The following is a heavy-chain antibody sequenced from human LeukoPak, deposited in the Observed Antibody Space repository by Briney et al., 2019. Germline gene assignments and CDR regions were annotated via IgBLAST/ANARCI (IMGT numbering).Heavy chain of an antibody. Sequence: PLETLSLTCAVYGGSLRHYHWSLIRQPPGKGLEWSGEINQSGSTDYNPSLKSQVTMSVDKSNNQFSLEPSPVNAGDTAVYYCVRGHSTIFGAVVTLGRLDPWGQGTLVTVSS. CDR1: GGSLRHYH. CDR3: VRGHSTIFGAVVTLGRLDP. V-gene: IGHV4-34*01. J-gene: IGHJ5*02. CDR2: INQSGST. D-gene: IGHD3-3*01.